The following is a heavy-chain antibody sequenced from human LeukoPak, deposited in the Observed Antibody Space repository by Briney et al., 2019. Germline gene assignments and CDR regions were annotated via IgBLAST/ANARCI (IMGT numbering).Heavy chain of an antibody. D-gene: IGHD1-7*01. CDR3: ARDNPNWNYDYYYYYMDV. Sequence: SETLSLTCTVSGGSISSYYWSWIRQPAGKGLEWIGRIYTSGSTNYNPSLKSRVTMSVDTSKNQFSLKLSSVTAADTAVYYCARDNPNWNYDYYYYYMDVWGKGTRVTVSS. V-gene: IGHV4-4*07. J-gene: IGHJ6*03. CDR1: GGSISSYY. CDR2: IYTSGST.